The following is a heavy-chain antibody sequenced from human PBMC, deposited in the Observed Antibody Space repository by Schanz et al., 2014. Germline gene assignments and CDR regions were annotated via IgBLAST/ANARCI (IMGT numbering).Heavy chain of an antibody. V-gene: IGHV1-69*04. J-gene: IGHJ4*02. CDR1: GGTFSSFG. D-gene: IGHD6-6*01. CDR2: IVPIAGIT. Sequence: VQLEQSGAEVKKPGSSVKVSCKASGGTFSSFGINWVRQAPGQGLEWMGRIVPIAGITNYAQRFQGRVTITADRSTSTAYMELSSLRSEDTAVYYCARDQSPYTNSSDVRYFDYWGQGSLVTVSS. CDR3: ARDQSPYTNSSDVRYFDY.